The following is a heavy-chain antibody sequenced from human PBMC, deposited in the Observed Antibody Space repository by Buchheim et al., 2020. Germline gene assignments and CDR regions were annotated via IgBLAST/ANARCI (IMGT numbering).Heavy chain of an antibody. Sequence: QVQLVESGGGVVQPGRSLRLSCAASGFTFSSYGMHWVRQAPGKGLEWVAVIWYDGSNKYYADSVKGRFTISRDNSKHTLYLQKNSLRAEDTAVYYCARAQDDYADYYYYGMDVWGQGTT. CDR2: IWYDGSNK. CDR1: GFTFSSYG. J-gene: IGHJ6*02. V-gene: IGHV3-33*01. CDR3: ARAQDDYADYYYYGMDV. D-gene: IGHD4-17*01.